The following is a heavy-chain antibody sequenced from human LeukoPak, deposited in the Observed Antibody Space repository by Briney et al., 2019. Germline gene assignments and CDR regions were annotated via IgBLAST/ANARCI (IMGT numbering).Heavy chain of an antibody. CDR1: GFTFSNAW. V-gene: IGHV3-15*01. CDR2: IKSKTDGGTT. D-gene: IGHD3-3*01. Sequence: GGSLRLSCAASGFTFSNAWMSWVRQAPGKGLEWAGRIKSKTDGGTTDYAAPVKGRFTISRDDSKNTLYLQMNSLKTEDTAVYYCTTDGVGWGQGTLVTVSS. J-gene: IGHJ4*02. CDR3: TTDGVG.